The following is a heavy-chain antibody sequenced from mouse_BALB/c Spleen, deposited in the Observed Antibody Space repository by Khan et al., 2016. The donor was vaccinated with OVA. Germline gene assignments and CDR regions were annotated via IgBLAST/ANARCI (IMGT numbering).Heavy chain of an antibody. Sequence: EVQLQESGPGLVKSSQSLSLTCSVTGYSITSGYFWNWIRQFPGNNLEWMGYIRYDGDSNYNPSLKNRISITRDTSKNQFFLKLNSVTPEDTATSYYARGGSSGPAWFTYWGQGTLVTVSA. CDR2: IRYDGDS. CDR1: GYSITSGYF. D-gene: IGHD3-1*01. J-gene: IGHJ3*01. CDR3: ARGGSSGPAWFTY. V-gene: IGHV3-6*02.